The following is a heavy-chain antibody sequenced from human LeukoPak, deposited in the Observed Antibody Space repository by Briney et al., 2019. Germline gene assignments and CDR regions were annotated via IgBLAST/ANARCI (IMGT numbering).Heavy chain of an antibody. Sequence: GESLKISCKGSGYSFPTYWIGWVRQMPGKGLEWMGIIYPGDSETRCSPSFQGQVTISADESISTAYLQWSSLKASDTAIYYCARLTGGYSSTWGQGTLVTVSS. J-gene: IGHJ5*02. CDR3: ARLTGGYSST. D-gene: IGHD6-13*01. CDR2: IYPGDSET. CDR1: GYSFPTYW. V-gene: IGHV5-51*01.